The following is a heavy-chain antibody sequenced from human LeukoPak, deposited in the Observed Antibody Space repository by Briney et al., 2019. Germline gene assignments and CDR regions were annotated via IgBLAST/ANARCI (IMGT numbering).Heavy chain of an antibody. CDR3: ARENWNDF. J-gene: IGHJ5*01. V-gene: IGHV1-2*06. CDR2: INPNSGDT. Sequence: ASVKVSCQTFGYNFTTFYIHWVRQAPGQGLEWMGRINPNSGDTSYAQQFQGRVTMTRDTSIITAYMELSSLRSDDTAMYYCARENWNDFWGQGTLVTVSS. CDR1: GYNFTTFY.